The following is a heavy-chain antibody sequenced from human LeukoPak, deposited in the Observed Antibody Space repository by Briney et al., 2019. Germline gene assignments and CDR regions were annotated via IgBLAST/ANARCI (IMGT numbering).Heavy chain of an antibody. Sequence: SETLSLTCTASGGSISSYYWSWIRQPPGKGLEWIGYIYYSGSTNYNPSLKSRVTISVDTSKNQFSLKLSSVTAADTAVYYCARAYYDSSGPSLYHFDYWGQGTLVTVSS. CDR2: IYYSGST. CDR3: ARAYYDSSGPSLYHFDY. V-gene: IGHV4-59*01. CDR1: GGSISSYY. J-gene: IGHJ4*02. D-gene: IGHD3-22*01.